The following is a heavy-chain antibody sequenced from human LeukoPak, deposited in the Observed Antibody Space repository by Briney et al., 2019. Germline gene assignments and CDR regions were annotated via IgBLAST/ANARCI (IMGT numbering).Heavy chain of an antibody. CDR2: ISSSSSYI. CDR1: GFTFSDYY. CDR3: ARAGFSGYVGAFDI. D-gene: IGHD5-12*01. Sequence: GESLRLSCAASGFTFSDYYMSWIRQAPGKGLECLSYISSSSSYIYYADSVKGRFTISRDNAKNSLYLQMNSLRAEDTAVYYCARAGFSGYVGAFDIWGQGTMVTVSS. V-gene: IGHV3-11*06. J-gene: IGHJ3*02.